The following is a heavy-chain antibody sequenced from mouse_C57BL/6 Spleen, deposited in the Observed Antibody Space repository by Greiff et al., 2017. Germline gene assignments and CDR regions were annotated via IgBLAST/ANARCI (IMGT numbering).Heavy chain of an antibody. CDR3: TTGGKAPYWYFDV. CDR1: GFNIKDDY. D-gene: IGHD1-1*02. CDR2: IDPENGDT. V-gene: IGHV14-4*01. J-gene: IGHJ1*03. Sequence: EVHLVESGAELVRPGASVKLSCTASGFNIKDDYMHWVKQRPEQGLEWIGWIDPENGDTEYASKFQGKATITADTSSNTAYLQLSSLTSEDTAVYYCTTGGKAPYWYFDVWGTGTTVTVSS.